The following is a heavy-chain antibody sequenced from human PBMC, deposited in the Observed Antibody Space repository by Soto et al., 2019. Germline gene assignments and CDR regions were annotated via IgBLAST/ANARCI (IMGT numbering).Heavy chain of an antibody. Sequence: QVQLVQSGAEVKKPGSSVKVSCKASGGTFSSYTISWVRQAPGQGLEWMGRIIPILGIANYAQKFQGRVTITADKSTSTAYMELSSLRSEGTAVYYCVRGGGEHTVTPWAIYWGQGTLVTVSS. D-gene: IGHD4-17*01. J-gene: IGHJ4*02. CDR2: IIPILGIA. CDR1: GGTFSSYT. V-gene: IGHV1-69*02. CDR3: VRGGGEHTVTPWAIY.